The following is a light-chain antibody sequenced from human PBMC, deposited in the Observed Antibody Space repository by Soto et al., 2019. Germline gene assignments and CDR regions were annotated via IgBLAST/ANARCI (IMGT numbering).Light chain of an antibody. J-gene: IGKJ2*02. CDR3: QQYVTSSCT. Sequence: EIALTQSPGTLSLSPGERATLSCRASQSVSSTYLAWYQQKPGQTPRLLIFGASSRASGIPDRFSGSGSGTDFTLTISRLGPEDSAVYYCQQYVTSSCTFGQGTKLEIK. V-gene: IGKV3-20*01. CDR2: GAS. CDR1: QSVSSTY.